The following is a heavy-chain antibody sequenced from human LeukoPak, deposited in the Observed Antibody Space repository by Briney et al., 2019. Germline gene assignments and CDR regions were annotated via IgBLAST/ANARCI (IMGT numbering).Heavy chain of an antibody. Sequence: SETLSLTCIVSGGSISRSTYYWGWIRQPPGKGLEWIGEINHSGSTTYNPSLKSRVTISVDTSKKQFSLKLSSVTAADTAVYYCARGLDNWNVYIFDYWGQGTLVSVSS. D-gene: IGHD1-20*01. CDR1: GGSISRSTYY. CDR3: ARGLDNWNVYIFDY. J-gene: IGHJ4*02. V-gene: IGHV4-39*07. CDR2: INHSGST.